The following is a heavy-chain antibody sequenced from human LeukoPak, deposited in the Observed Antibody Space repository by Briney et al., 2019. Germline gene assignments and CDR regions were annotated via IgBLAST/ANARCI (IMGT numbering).Heavy chain of an antibody. CDR2: ISSDGRST. V-gene: IGHV3-74*01. Sequence: PGRSLRLSCAASGFTFSSFWMHWVRQAPGKGLVWVSRISSDGRSTGHADSVKGRFTISRDNAKNTLYLQMNSLRVDDTAVYYCARGFRDFWGQGTLVTVSS. CDR3: ARGFRDF. J-gene: IGHJ4*02. CDR1: GFTFSSFW.